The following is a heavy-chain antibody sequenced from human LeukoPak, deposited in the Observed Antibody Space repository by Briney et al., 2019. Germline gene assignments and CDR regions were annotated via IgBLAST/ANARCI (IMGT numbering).Heavy chain of an antibody. CDR1: GFTFSSYW. Sequence: GGSLRLSCAASGFTFSSYWMSWVRQAPGKGLEWVANIKQDGSEKYYVDSVKGRFTISRDNAKNSPYLQMNSLRAEDTAVYYCARDLTADGSSFDYWGQGTLVTVSS. V-gene: IGHV3-7*01. CDR2: IKQDGSEK. CDR3: ARDLTADGSSFDY. D-gene: IGHD6-13*01. J-gene: IGHJ4*02.